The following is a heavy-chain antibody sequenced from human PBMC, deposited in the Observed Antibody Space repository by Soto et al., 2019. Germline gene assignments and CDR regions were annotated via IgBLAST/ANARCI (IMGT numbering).Heavy chain of an antibody. J-gene: IGHJ4*02. V-gene: IGHV3-30*18. CDR1: GFTFSTYG. Sequence: GGSLRLSCAASGFTFSTYGMHWVRQAPGKGLERVAVISYDGNNKYYADSVKGRFTISRDNSKNTLYLQMNSLRAEDTAVYYCAKDSGRGSADYYFDYWGQGTLVTVSS. D-gene: IGHD3-10*01. CDR3: AKDSGRGSADYYFDY. CDR2: ISYDGNNK.